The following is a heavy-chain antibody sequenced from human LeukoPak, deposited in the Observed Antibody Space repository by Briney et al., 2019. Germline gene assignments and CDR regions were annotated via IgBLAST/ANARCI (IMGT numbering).Heavy chain of an antibody. CDR2: ISSSGSPI. V-gene: IGHV3-11*04. D-gene: IGHD3-10*01. CDR3: ASGVASYYYGSGSYPADY. Sequence: KTGGSLRLSCAASGFTFSDYYMSWIRQAPGKGLEWVSYISSSGSPIYYADSVRGRFTISRDNAKHSRYLQMNSLRAEDTAVYYCASGVASYYYGSGSYPADYWGQGTLVTVSS. J-gene: IGHJ4*02. CDR1: GFTFSDYY.